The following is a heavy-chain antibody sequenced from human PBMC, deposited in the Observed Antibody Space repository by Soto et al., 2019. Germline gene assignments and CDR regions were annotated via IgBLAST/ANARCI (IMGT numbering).Heavy chain of an antibody. CDR1: GFTFSSYA. V-gene: IGHV3-30-3*01. CDR3: ARDPGSYFDY. Sequence: QVQLVESGGGVVQPGRSLRLSCAASGFTFSSYAMHWVRQAPGKGLEWVAVISYDGSKKYYADSVKGRFTISRDNSKNTLYLQMNSLRAEDTVVYHCARDPGSYFDYWGQGTLVTVSS. J-gene: IGHJ4*02. D-gene: IGHD3-10*01. CDR2: ISYDGSKK.